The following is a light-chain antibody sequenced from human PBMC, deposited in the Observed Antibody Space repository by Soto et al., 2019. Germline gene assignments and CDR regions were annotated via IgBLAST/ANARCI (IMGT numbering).Light chain of an antibody. Sequence: EIVMTQSPATLSVSPGERATLSFRASQSVSSNLAWYQQKPGQAPRLLIYDASTRATGIPGRFSGSGSGTEFTLTISSLQSEDFVVYYCQQYNNWLTFGGGTKVDIK. J-gene: IGKJ4*01. CDR3: QQYNNWLT. CDR2: DAS. CDR1: QSVSSN. V-gene: IGKV3D-15*01.